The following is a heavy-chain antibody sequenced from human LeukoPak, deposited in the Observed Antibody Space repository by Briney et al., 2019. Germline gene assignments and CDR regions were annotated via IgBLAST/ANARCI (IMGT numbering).Heavy chain of an antibody. CDR2: ISYSGSS. Sequence: SETLSLTCTVSGDSITTNSYYWGWIRQPPGKGLDWIGTISYSGSSYYNPSLKSRVTISVDTSKNQFSLKLSSVTAADTAVYYCARDVRDSSGYYLRAFDYWGQGTLVTVPS. V-gene: IGHV4-39*07. D-gene: IGHD3-22*01. CDR1: GDSITTNSYY. CDR3: ARDVRDSSGYYLRAFDY. J-gene: IGHJ4*02.